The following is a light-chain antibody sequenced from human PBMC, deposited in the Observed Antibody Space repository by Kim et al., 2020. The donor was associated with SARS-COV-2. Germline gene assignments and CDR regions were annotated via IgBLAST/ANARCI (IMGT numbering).Light chain of an antibody. Sequence: ASVGDRLTITYRASQSIRIYLNWYQQKPGKAPQLLFYAASSLQSGIPSRFSGSGSGTDFTLTLSSLQPEDFATYYCQQSYSTPRYTFGQGTKLEI. CDR2: AAS. V-gene: IGKV1-39*01. CDR1: QSIRIY. J-gene: IGKJ2*01. CDR3: QQSYSTPRYT.